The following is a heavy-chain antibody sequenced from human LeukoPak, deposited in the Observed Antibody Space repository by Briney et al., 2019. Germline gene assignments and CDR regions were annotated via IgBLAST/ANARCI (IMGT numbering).Heavy chain of an antibody. V-gene: IGHV4-61*02. CDR3: ARLITGTTTAFDI. D-gene: IGHD1-7*01. J-gene: IGHJ3*02. CDR2: VYTSGST. CDR1: GGSISSGNSY. Sequence: SETLSLTCSVSGGSISSGNSYWSWVRQPAGKGLEWIGRVYTSGSTHYNPSLKTRLTMSVDTSKNQFSLKLSSVTAADTAVYYCARLITGTTTAFDIWGQGTMVTVSS.